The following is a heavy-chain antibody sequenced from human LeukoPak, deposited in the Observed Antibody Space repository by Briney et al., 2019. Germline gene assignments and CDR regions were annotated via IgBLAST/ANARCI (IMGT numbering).Heavy chain of an antibody. J-gene: IGHJ4*02. CDR3: AKDPSRSFYYDSSGYFDY. CDR1: GFTFSSYE. CDR2: ISSSGSTI. V-gene: IGHV3-48*03. D-gene: IGHD3-22*01. Sequence: GGSLRLSCAASGFTFSSYEMNWVRQAPGKGLEWVSYISSSGSTIYYADSVKGRFTISRDNAKNSLYLQMNSLRAEDTAVYYCAKDPSRSFYYDSSGYFDYWGQGTLVTVSS.